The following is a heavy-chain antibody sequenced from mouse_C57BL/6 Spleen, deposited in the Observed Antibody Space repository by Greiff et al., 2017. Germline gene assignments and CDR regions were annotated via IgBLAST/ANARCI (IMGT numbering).Heavy chain of an antibody. V-gene: IGHV3-8*01. D-gene: IGHD1-1*01. J-gene: IGHJ2*01. CDR2: ISYSGST. CDR3: ARYNDTTVVFDY. CDR1: GYSITRDY. Sequence: EVQLVESGPGLAKPSQTLSLTCSVTGYSITRDYWNWIRKFPGNKLEYMGYISYSGSTYYNPSLKSRISITRDTSKNQYYLQLNSVTTEDTATYYCARYNDTTVVFDYWGQGTTLTVSS.